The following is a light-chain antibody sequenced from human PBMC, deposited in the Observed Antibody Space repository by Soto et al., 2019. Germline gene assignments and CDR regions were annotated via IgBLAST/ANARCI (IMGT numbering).Light chain of an antibody. Sequence: EIVMTQSPATLSVSPGERVTLSCKASRSVRSNLAWYQQKPGQAPRLLISGASTRATGITDRFSGSGSETEFTLTINSLQSEDFAVYYCQQYNYWPGTFGQGTKVDIK. CDR1: RSVRSN. CDR3: QQYNYWPGT. V-gene: IGKV3-15*01. CDR2: GAS. J-gene: IGKJ1*01.